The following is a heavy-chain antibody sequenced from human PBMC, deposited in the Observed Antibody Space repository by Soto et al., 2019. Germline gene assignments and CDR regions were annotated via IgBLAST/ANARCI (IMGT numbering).Heavy chain of an antibody. V-gene: IGHV4-34*01. CDR2: INHSGST. CDR3: ARVEKLSSSVWFDP. CDR1: GGSFSGYY. Sequence: SETLSLTCAVYGGSFSGYYWSWIRQPPGKGLEWIGEINHSGSTNYNPSLKSRVTISVDTSKNQFSLKLSSVTAADTAVYYCARVEKLSSSVWFDPWGQGTLVTVSS. D-gene: IGHD6-6*01. J-gene: IGHJ5*02.